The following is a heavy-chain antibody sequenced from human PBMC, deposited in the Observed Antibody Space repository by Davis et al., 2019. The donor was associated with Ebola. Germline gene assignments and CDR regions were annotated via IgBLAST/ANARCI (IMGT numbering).Heavy chain of an antibody. Sequence: GGSLRLSCGVSGLPFSAYFMDWVRLTPGTGLEWVGLSRNQENHYNTEYAASVRGRFTISRDDSKKYMYLQMNSLRTEDTAVYYCVTENWYRFESWGQGTLVTVSS. J-gene: IGHJ4*02. CDR1: GLPFSAYF. CDR2: SRNQENHYNT. D-gene: IGHD1/OR15-1a*01. V-gene: IGHV3-72*01. CDR3: VTENWYRFES.